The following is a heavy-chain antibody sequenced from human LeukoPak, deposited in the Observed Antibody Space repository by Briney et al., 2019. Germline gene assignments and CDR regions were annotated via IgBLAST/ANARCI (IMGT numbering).Heavy chain of an antibody. CDR3: ARLTSSWYQDWYFDL. CDR2: ISHSGTT. J-gene: IGHJ2*01. CDR1: GGSIRSSNW. Sequence: SGTLSLTCAVSGGSIRSSNWWSWVRQSPGKGLEWIGEISHSGTTNYNPSLKSRVTISVDKSKNQVSLNLSSLTAADTAVYYCARLTSSWYQDWYFDLWGRGTLVTVSS. V-gene: IGHV4-4*02. D-gene: IGHD6-13*01.